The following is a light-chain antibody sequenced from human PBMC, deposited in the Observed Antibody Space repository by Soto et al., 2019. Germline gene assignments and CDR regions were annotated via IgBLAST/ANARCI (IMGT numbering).Light chain of an antibody. CDR2: DAS. J-gene: IGKJ5*01. CDR3: QQSYSTLSIT. Sequence: DIQMTPYPSTLSSSVGDRVTITCRASQSISSWLAWYQQKPGKAPKLLIYDASSLESGVPSRFSGSGSGTDFTLTISCLQPEDFATYYCQQSYSTLSITFGQGTRLEIK. V-gene: IGKV1-39*01. CDR1: QSISSW.